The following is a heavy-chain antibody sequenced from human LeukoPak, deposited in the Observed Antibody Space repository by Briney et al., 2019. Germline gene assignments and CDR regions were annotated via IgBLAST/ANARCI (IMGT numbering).Heavy chain of an antibody. CDR1: GITFSSAS. V-gene: IGHV3-21*01. D-gene: IGHD3-10*01. CDR2: IDSTSTYM. Sequence: PGGSLRLSCSASGITFSSASMNWVRQAPGKGLEGVSYIDSTSTYMLYADSVKGRFTISRDNAKNALYLQMNSLRAEDTAVYYCARDTSGSNVITYFDYWGQGTPVTVSS. J-gene: IGHJ4*02. CDR3: ARDTSGSNVITYFDY.